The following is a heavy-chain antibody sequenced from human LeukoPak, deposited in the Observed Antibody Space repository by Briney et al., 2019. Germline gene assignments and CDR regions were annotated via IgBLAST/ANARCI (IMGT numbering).Heavy chain of an antibody. D-gene: IGHD6-13*01. CDR2: IYYNGAT. CDR3: ARDGIAATGLTFDY. Sequence: SQTLSLTCTVSGGSISSDNYYWSWIRHHPRKGLEWIGYIYYNGATYYNPSLQSRVTISIDPSNNQFSLKLSSVTAADTAVYYCARDGIAATGLTFDYWGQGTLVTVST. V-gene: IGHV4-30-4*01. CDR1: GGSISSDNYY. J-gene: IGHJ4*02.